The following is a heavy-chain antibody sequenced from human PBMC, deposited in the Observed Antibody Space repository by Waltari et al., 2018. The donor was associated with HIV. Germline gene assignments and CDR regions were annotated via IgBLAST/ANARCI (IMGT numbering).Heavy chain of an antibody. CDR2: INQSEST. CDR1: GGSFSGYY. CDR3: ARVMPNYYDSSGIMDY. D-gene: IGHD3-22*01. J-gene: IGHJ4*02. Sequence: QVQLQQWGAGLLQPSETLSLTCAVYGGSFSGYYWSWIRQPPAKGLEWIGEINQSESTNYNPALKGRDTIAVDTSKNQFSLKLISVTAADTAVYYCARVMPNYYDSSGIMDYWGQGTLVTVSS. V-gene: IGHV4-34*01.